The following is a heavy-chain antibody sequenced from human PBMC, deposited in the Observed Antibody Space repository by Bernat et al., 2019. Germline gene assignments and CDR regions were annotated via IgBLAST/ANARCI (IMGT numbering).Heavy chain of an antibody. CDR3: AKDFLSHGFRRYGMDV. CDR2: ISWNSGSI. D-gene: IGHD3-10*01. V-gene: IGHV3-9*01. Sequence: EVQLLESGGGLVQPGGSLRLSCAASGFTFDDYAMHWVRQAPGKGLGWVSGISWNSGSIGYADSVKGRFTISRDNAKNSLYLQMNSLRAEDTALYYCAKDFLSHGFRRYGMDVWGQGTTVTVSS. J-gene: IGHJ6*02. CDR1: GFTFDDYA.